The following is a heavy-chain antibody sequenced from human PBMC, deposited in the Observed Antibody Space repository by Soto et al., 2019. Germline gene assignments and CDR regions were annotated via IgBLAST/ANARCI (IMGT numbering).Heavy chain of an antibody. CDR1: GFMFSSSA. CDR3: AKEGTGSRGPFVDY. CDR2: VSGSGDKT. D-gene: IGHD1-1*01. Sequence: PGGSLRLSCAVSGFMFSSSAMSWVRQAPGQGLEWVSAVSGSGDKTWYADSVKGRFTISRDNSRNSLYLQMNSLRPEDTAVYYCAKEGTGSRGPFVDYWGQGT. J-gene: IGHJ4*02. V-gene: IGHV3-23*01.